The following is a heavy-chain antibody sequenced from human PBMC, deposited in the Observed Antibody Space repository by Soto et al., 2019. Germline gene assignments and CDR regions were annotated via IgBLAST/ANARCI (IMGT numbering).Heavy chain of an antibody. J-gene: IGHJ5*02. D-gene: IGHD5-12*01. V-gene: IGHV3-23*01. CDR1: GFTFSSYA. Sequence: GGSLRLSCAASGFTFSSYAMSWVRQAPGKGLEWVSAISGSGGSTYYADSVKGRFTISRDNSKNTLYLQMNSLRAEDTAVYYCAKEPYIVATTARAWFDPWGQGTLVTVSS. CDR2: ISGSGGST. CDR3: AKEPYIVATTARAWFDP.